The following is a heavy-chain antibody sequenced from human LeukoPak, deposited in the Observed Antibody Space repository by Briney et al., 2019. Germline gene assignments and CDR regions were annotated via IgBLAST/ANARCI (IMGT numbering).Heavy chain of an antibody. D-gene: IGHD3-22*01. V-gene: IGHV4-59*08. Sequence: PSETLSLTCTVSGGSISSYYWSWIRQPPGKGLEWIGYIYYSGSTNYNPSLKSRVTISVDTSKNQFSLKLSSVTAADTAVYYCARGTRNYYDSSGYSFGYWGQGTLVTVSS. J-gene: IGHJ4*02. CDR3: ARGTRNYYDSSGYSFGY. CDR2: IYYSGST. CDR1: GGSISSYY.